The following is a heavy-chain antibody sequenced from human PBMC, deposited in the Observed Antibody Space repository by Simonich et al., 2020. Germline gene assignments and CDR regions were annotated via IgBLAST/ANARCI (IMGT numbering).Heavy chain of an antibody. V-gene: IGHV5-51*01. CDR1: GYSFTSYW. CDR2: IYPGASDT. J-gene: IGHJ3*02. CDR3: ARQLNDFDI. D-gene: IGHD1-1*01. Sequence: EVQLVQSGAEVKKPGESLKISCKGSGYSFTSYWVGWVRQMPGKGLEWRWIIYPGASDTRYSPSVQSQVTISADKSISTAYLQWSSLKASDTAMYYCARQLNDFDIWGQGTMVTVSS.